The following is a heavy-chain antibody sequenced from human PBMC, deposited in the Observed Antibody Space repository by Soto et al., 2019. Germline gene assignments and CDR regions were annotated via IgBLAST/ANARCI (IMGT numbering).Heavy chain of an antibody. Sequence: QVQLVQSGAEVKKPGASVKVSCKASGYTFSSYGISWVRQAPGQGLEWMGWNSAYNGNTNYAQKFQGRVTMTTDTSTSTAYMELRSLRSDDTAVYYCARGGKYCTKGVCSFYDMDIWGQGTTVTVSS. CDR1: GYTFSSYG. D-gene: IGHD2-8*01. J-gene: IGHJ6*02. CDR2: NSAYNGNT. CDR3: ARGGKYCTKGVCSFYDMDI. V-gene: IGHV1-18*01.